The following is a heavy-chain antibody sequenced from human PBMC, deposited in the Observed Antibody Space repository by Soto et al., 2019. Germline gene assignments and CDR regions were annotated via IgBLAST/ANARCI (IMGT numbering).Heavy chain of an antibody. CDR2: IWYDGSNK. J-gene: IGHJ3*02. D-gene: IGHD6-13*01. CDR3: ARDPAVTNAFDI. Sequence: QVQLVESGGGVVQPGRSLRLSCAASGFTFSSYGMHRVRQAPGKGLEWVAVIWYDGSNKYYADSVKGRFTISRDNSKNTLYLQMNSLRAEDTAVYYCARDPAVTNAFDIWGQGTMVTVSS. V-gene: IGHV3-33*01. CDR1: GFTFSSYG.